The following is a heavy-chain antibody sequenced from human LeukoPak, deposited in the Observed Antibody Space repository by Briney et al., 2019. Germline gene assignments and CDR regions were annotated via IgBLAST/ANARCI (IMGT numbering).Heavy chain of an antibody. Sequence: GGSLRLSCAASGFTFSSYWMHWVRQAPGKGLVWVSRINIDGSSTTYADSVKGRFTISRDNAKNTLYLQMNSLRAEDTAVYYCAVVDSSGWYCHDYWGQGTLVTVSS. CDR3: AVVDSSGWYCHDY. CDR2: INIDGSST. CDR1: GFTFSSYW. V-gene: IGHV3-74*01. D-gene: IGHD6-19*01. J-gene: IGHJ4*02.